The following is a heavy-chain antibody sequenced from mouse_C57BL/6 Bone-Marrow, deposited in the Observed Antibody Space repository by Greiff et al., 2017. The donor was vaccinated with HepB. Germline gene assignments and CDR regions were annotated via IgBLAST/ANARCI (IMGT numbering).Heavy chain of an antibody. D-gene: IGHD2-4*01. CDR3: IRFYDYDNAMDY. J-gene: IGHJ4*01. V-gene: IGHV5-17*02. CDR1: GFTFSSFG. Sequence: EVQLKESGGGLVQPGGSRKLSCAASGFTFSSFGMHWVRQAPEKGLEWVAYINSGSSTIYYADTVKGRFTVSRDNPKNILFLQMTSLRSEDTAMYYCIRFYDYDNAMDYWGQGTSVTVSS. CDR2: INSGSSTI.